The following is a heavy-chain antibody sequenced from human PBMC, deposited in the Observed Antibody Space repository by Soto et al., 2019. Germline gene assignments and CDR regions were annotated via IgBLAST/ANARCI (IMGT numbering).Heavy chain of an antibody. CDR2: IYSGGST. Sequence: GGSLRLSCAASGFTVSSNYMSWVRQAPGKGLEWVSVIYSGGSTYYADSVKGRFTISRDNSKNTLYLQMNSLRAEDTAVYYCASVTIHYYDSSGYLLSWGQGTLVTVSS. J-gene: IGHJ4*02. CDR3: ASVTIHYYDSSGYLLS. CDR1: GFTVSSNY. V-gene: IGHV3-66*01. D-gene: IGHD3-22*01.